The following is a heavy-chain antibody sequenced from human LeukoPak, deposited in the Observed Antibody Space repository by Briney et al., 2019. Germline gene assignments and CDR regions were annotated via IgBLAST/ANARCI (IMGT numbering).Heavy chain of an antibody. D-gene: IGHD2-15*01. J-gene: IGHJ4*02. CDR1: GFTFSTYW. CDR3: GRRDSSSWSIDY. CDR2: INSDGSST. Sequence: PGGSLRLSCAASGFTFSTYWMHWVRQAPGKGLVWVSHINSDGSSTNYADSVKGRFTISRDNAKNTLYLQMNSLRAEDTAVYYCGRRDSSSWSIDYWGQGTPVSVSS. V-gene: IGHV3-74*01.